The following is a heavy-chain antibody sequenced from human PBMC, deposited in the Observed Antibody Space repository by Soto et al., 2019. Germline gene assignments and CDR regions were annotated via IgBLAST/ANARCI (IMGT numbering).Heavy chain of an antibody. J-gene: IGHJ3*02. D-gene: IGHD6-13*01. Sequence: SVKVSCKASGGTFSSYAISWVRQAPGQGLEWMGGIIPIFGTANYAQKFQGRVTITADGSTSTAYMELSSLRSEDTAVYYCAVEFSSSWTDAFDIWGQGTMVTVSS. CDR3: AVEFSSSWTDAFDI. V-gene: IGHV1-69*13. CDR2: IIPIFGTA. CDR1: GGTFSSYA.